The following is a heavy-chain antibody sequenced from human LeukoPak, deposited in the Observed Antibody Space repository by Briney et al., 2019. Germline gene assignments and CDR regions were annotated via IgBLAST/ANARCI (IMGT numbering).Heavy chain of an antibody. CDR1: GFTFSSYA. Sequence: GGSLRLSCAASGFTFSSYAMHWVRQAPGKGLEWVAVISYDGSNKYYADSVKGRFTISRDNSKNTLYLQMNSLRAEDTAVYYCAKVGWELPYQGAFDIWGQGTMVTVSS. CDR3: AKVGWELPYQGAFDI. CDR2: ISYDGSNK. J-gene: IGHJ3*02. D-gene: IGHD1-26*01. V-gene: IGHV3-30-3*01.